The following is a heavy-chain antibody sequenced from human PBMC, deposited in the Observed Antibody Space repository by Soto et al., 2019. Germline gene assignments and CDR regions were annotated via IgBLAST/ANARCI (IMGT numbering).Heavy chain of an antibody. CDR1: GGSISSSNYF. Sequence: SEMLSLTYTVSGGSISSSNYFWGWIRQPPGKGLEWIGSMYYSGSTYFNPSLKSRATISVDTSKNQFSLKLSSVTAADTAVYYCARRNYDSPGAFDIWGQGTMVTVSS. D-gene: IGHD3-22*01. V-gene: IGHV4-39*01. CDR2: MYYSGST. J-gene: IGHJ3*02. CDR3: ARRNYDSPGAFDI.